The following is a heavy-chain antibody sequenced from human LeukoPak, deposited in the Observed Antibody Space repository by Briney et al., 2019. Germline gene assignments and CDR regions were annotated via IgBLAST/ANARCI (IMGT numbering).Heavy chain of an antibody. V-gene: IGHV3-23*01. D-gene: IGHD6-19*01. CDR1: GFTFSSYA. CDR2: ISGSGGST. Sequence: GGSLRLSCAASGFTFSSYAMSWVRQAPGKGLEWVSAISGSGGSTYYADSVKGRFTISRDNSKNTLYLQMNSLRAEDPAGYYCARDHRGDREWLVGGVDYWGQGTLVTVSS. J-gene: IGHJ4*02. CDR3: ARDHRGDREWLVGGVDY.